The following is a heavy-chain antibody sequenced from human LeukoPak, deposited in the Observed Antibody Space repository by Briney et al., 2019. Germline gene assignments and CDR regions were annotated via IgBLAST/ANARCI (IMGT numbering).Heavy chain of an antibody. CDR2: ISYGGSNK. J-gene: IGHJ4*02. D-gene: IGHD3-22*01. CDR3: AKTLTTTSHLFDY. CDR1: GFTFSSYG. Sequence: PGRSLRLSCAASGFTFSSYGMHWVRQAPGKGLEWVAVISYGGSNKYYADSVKGRFTISRDNSKDTLYLQMNSLRAEDTAVYYCAKTLTTTSHLFDYGGQGTLVTVSS. V-gene: IGHV3-30*18.